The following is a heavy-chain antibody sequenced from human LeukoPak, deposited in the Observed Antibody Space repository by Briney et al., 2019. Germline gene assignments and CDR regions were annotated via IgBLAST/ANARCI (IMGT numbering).Heavy chain of an antibody. V-gene: IGHV4-34*01. CDR3: ARFYDSSGYLDWFDP. CDR2: IYYSGST. CDR1: GGSFSGYY. D-gene: IGHD3-22*01. Sequence: SETLSLTCAVYGGSFSGYYWSWIRQPPGKGLECIGSIYYSGSTYYNPSLKSRVTISVDTSKNQFSLKLSSVTAADTAVYYCARFYDSSGYLDWFDPWGQGTLVTVSS. J-gene: IGHJ5*02.